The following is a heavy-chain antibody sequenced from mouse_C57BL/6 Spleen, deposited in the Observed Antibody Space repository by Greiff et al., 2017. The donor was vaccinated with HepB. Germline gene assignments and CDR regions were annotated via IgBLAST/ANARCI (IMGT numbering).Heavy chain of an antibody. J-gene: IGHJ4*01. CDR3: ARGYYYAMDY. CDR1: GFTFSDYG. CDR2: ISSGSSTI. V-gene: IGHV5-17*01. Sequence: EVMLVESGGGLVKPGGSLKLSCAASGFTFSDYGMHWVRQAPEKGLEWVAYISSGSSTIYYADTVKGRFTSSRDNAKNTLFLQMTSLRSEDTAMYYCARGYYYAMDYWGQGTSVTVSS.